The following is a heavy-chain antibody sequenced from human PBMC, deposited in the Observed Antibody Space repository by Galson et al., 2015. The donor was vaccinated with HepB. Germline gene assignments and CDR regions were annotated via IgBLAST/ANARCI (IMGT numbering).Heavy chain of an antibody. V-gene: IGHV1-69*06. Sequence: SVKVSCKASGGTFSSYAISWVRQAPGQGLEWMGGIIPIFGTANYAQKSQGRVTITADKSTSTAYMELSSLRSEDTAVYYCARDGRYCGGDCYSNYYYYGMDVWGQGTTVTVSS. CDR3: ARDGRYCGGDCYSNYYYYGMDV. J-gene: IGHJ6*02. CDR2: IIPIFGTA. CDR1: GGTFSSYA. D-gene: IGHD2-21*02.